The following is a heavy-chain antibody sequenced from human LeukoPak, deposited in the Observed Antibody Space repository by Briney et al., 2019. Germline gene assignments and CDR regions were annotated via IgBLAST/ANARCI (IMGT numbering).Heavy chain of an antibody. V-gene: IGHV4-61*02. CDR3: ARGDGEFPAYYSRDV. CDR2: IYPSGST. CDR1: GASLSSGSYY. J-gene: IGHJ6*03. Sequence: PSETLSLTCTVSGASLSSGSYYWSWIRQPAGKGLEWIGRIYPSGSTDYNPSLKSRVTISIDTSKNQFSLKQSSVTAADTAVYYRARGDGEFPAYYSRDVGAKGPRSPSP. D-gene: IGHD7-27*01.